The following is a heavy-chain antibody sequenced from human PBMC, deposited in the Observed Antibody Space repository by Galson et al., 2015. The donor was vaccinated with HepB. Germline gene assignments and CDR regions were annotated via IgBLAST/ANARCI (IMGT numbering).Heavy chain of an antibody. CDR1: GYTFTSYH. Sequence: SVKVSCKASGYTFTSYHMHWVRQAPGQGLEWMGIINPSGGSTSYAQKFQGRVTMTRDTSTSTVYMELSSLRSEDTAVYYCARGERYCSGGSCSQVFDYWGQGTPVTVSS. V-gene: IGHV1-46*01. D-gene: IGHD2-15*01. CDR3: ARGERYCSGGSCSQVFDY. J-gene: IGHJ4*02. CDR2: INPSGGST.